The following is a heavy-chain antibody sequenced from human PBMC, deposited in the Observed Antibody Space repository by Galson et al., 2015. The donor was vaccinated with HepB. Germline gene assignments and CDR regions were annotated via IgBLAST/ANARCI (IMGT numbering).Heavy chain of an antibody. D-gene: IGHD6-19*01. Sequence: SVKVSCKASGYTFTSYGISWVRQAPGQGLEWMGWISAYNGNTNYAQKLQGRVTMTTDTSTSTAYMELRSLRSDDTAVYYCARDRQQWMYPSGAFDIWGQGTMVTVSS. CDR2: ISAYNGNT. V-gene: IGHV1-18*04. CDR3: ARDRQQWMYPSGAFDI. CDR1: GYTFTSYG. J-gene: IGHJ3*02.